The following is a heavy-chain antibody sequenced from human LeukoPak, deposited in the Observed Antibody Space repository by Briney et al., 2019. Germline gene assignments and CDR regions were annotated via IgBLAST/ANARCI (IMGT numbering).Heavy chain of an antibody. D-gene: IGHD3-22*01. CDR3: ARGSTFYYYDSSGYYHPNYYFDY. V-gene: IGHV4-34*01. Sequence: SETPSLTRAVYGGSFSGYYWSWIRQPPGKGLEWIGEINHSGSTNYNPSLKSRVTISVDTSKNQFSLKLSSVTAADTAVYYCARGSTFYYYDSSGYYHPNYYFDYWGQGTLVTVSS. CDR2: INHSGST. CDR1: GGSFSGYY. J-gene: IGHJ4*02.